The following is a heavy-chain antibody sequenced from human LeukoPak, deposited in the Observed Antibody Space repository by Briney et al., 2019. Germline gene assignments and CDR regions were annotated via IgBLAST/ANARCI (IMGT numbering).Heavy chain of an antibody. D-gene: IGHD6-19*01. CDR2: IYYSGST. CDR1: GGSISSYY. CDR3: ARGGSCWYGDFDY. J-gene: IGHJ4*02. Sequence: SETLSLTCTVSGGSISSYYWSWIRQPPGKGLEWIGYIYYSGSTNYNPSLKSRVTISVDTSKNQFSLKLSSVTAADTAVYYCARGGSCWYGDFDYWGQGTLVTVSS. V-gene: IGHV4-59*01.